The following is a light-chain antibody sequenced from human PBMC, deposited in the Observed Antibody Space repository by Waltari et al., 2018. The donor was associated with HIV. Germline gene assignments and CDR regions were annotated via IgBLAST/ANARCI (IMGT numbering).Light chain of an antibody. Sequence: SYELTQPPSVSVSPGQTARITCSGDALPKQYAYWYQQKPGKAPVLVIYKDSERPSGIPERFSGSSSGTTVTLTISGVQAEDEADYYCQSADSSGTYVVFGGVTKLTVL. CDR1: ALPKQY. J-gene: IGLJ2*01. CDR2: KDS. V-gene: IGLV3-25*03. CDR3: QSADSSGTYVV.